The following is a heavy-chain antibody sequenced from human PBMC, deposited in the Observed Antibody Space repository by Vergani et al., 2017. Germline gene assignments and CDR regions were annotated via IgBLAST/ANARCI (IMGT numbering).Heavy chain of an antibody. Sequence: QLQLQESGPGLVKPSETLSLTCTVSGGSISSSSYYWGWIRQPPGKGLEWIGSIYYSGSTYYNPSLKSRVTISVDTSKNQFSLKLSSVTAADTAVYYCAREPWGGYGFDYWGQGTLVTVSS. V-gene: IGHV4-39*07. CDR1: GGSISSSSYY. CDR2: IYYSGST. D-gene: IGHD5-12*01. CDR3: AREPWGGYGFDY. J-gene: IGHJ4*02.